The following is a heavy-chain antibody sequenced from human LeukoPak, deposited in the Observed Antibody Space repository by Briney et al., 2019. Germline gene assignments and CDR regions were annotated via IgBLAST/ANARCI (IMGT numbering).Heavy chain of an antibody. CDR1: GGYIRSYY. V-gene: IGHV4-59*06. D-gene: IGHD4-17*01. CDR3: ARMTTRPSYYFDY. CDR2: IYYSGST. Sequence: SETLSLTCTVSGGYIRSYYWSWIRQHPGKGLEWIGYIYYSGSTYYNPSLKSRVTISADTSKNQFSLKLSSVTAADTAVYYCARMTTRPSYYFDYWGQGTLVTVSS. J-gene: IGHJ4*02.